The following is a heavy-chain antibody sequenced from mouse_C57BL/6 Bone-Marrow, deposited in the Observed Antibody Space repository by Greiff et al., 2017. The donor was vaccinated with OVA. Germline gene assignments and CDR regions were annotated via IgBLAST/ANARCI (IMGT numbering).Heavy chain of an antibody. CDR1: GFTFSDAW. D-gene: IGHD1-1*01. J-gene: IGHJ2*01. Sequence: EVKLLESGGGLVQPGGSMKLSCAASGFTFSDAWMDWVRQSPEKGLEWVAEIRHKANNHATYYAESVKGRFTISRDDSKSSVYLQMNSLRAEDTGIYYCTLYYYGSSFDYWGQGTTLTVSS. CDR2: IRHKANNHAT. V-gene: IGHV6-6*01. CDR3: TLYYYGSSFDY.